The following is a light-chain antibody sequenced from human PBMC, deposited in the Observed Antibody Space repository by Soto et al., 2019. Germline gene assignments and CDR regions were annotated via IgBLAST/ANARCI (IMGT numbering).Light chain of an antibody. J-gene: IGLJ2*01. CDR2: EVS. CDR1: SSDVGNFNY. CDR3: SSYTTSASRV. Sequence: QSALSQPASVSGSPGQTLTISCTGTSSDVGNFNYVSWYQQHPGEAPRLIIYEVSNRPSGISNRFSGSKSGNRASLTISGLQPEDEADYYCSSYTTSASRVFGGGTQLTVL. V-gene: IGLV2-14*01.